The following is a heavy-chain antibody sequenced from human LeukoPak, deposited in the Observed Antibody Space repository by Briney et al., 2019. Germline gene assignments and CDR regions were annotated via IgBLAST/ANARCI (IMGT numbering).Heavy chain of an antibody. CDR3: ARDQYYYDSSGYYRFDS. CDR1: GGSISSYY. Sequence: PSETLSLTCIVSGGSISSYYWSWIRQPAGKGLEWIGRIHNSGSTNYNPSLKSRVTMSVDTSKNQFSLKLSSVTAADTAVYYCARDQYYYDSSGYYRFDSWGQGTLVTVSS. V-gene: IGHV4-4*07. J-gene: IGHJ4*02. CDR2: IHNSGST. D-gene: IGHD3-22*01.